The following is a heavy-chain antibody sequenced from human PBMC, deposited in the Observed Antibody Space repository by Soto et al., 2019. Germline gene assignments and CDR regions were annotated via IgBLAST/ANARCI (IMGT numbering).Heavy chain of an antibody. D-gene: IGHD4-17*01. CDR2: IGSSGGTT. CDR1: GFTFSNYA. CDR3: GKVPNGDYIRAFDI. V-gene: IGHV3-23*01. Sequence: PGGSLRLSCAASGFTFSNYAMSWVRQAPGKGLEWVSGIGSSGGTTHLADSVKGRFTISRDNSKNTLYLQMNSLRVEDTAVYYCGKVPNGDYIRAFDIWGQGTMVTVSS. J-gene: IGHJ3*02.